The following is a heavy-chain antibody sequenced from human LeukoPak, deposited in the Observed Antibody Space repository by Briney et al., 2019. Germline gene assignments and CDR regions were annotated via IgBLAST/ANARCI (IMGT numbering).Heavy chain of an antibody. D-gene: IGHD3-22*01. V-gene: IGHV1-18*01. CDR3: ARYYDSSGYYYLDY. CDR1: GGTFSSYA. J-gene: IGHJ4*02. CDR2: ISAYSGNT. Sequence: ASVKASCKASGGTFSSYAISWVRQAPGQGLEWMGWISAYSGNTNYAQNFQGRVTMTTDTSTSTAYMELRSLRSDDTAVYYCARYYDSSGYYYLDYWGQGTLVTVSS.